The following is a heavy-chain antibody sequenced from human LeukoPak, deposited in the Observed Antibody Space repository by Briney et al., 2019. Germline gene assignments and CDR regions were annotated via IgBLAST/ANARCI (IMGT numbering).Heavy chain of an antibody. CDR3: ARRGITMIV. CDR2: ISYDGSNK. J-gene: IGHJ4*02. Sequence: GGSLRLSCAASGFTFSSYAMHWVRQAPGKGLEWVAVISYDGSNKYYADSVKGRFTISRDNSKNTLHLQMNSLRAEDTAVYYCARRGITMIVWGQGTLVTVSS. V-gene: IGHV3-30*14. CDR1: GFTFSSYA. D-gene: IGHD3-22*01.